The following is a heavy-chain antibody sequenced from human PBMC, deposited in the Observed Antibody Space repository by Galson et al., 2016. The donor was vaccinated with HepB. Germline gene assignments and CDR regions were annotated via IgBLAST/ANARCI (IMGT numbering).Heavy chain of an antibody. CDR3: AKSGFFGELDK. J-gene: IGHJ4*02. CDR2: ISGSGGRT. D-gene: IGHD3-10*01. V-gene: IGHV3-23*01. Sequence: SLRLSCAVSAGTFKNYAMNWVRQAPGKGLEWVAAISGSGGRTSYEDSVRSRFTISRDTSKNTLFLRMNSVGVEDTAVYFCAKSGFFGELDKWGQGTGVVVSS. CDR1: AGTFKNYA.